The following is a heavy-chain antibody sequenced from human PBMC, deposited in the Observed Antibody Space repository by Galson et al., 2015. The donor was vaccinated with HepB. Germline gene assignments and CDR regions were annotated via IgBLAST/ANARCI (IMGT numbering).Heavy chain of an antibody. D-gene: IGHD1-14*01. CDR3: ARGGPSHTGRYNY. CDR1: GGSFSGYY. Sequence: ETLSLTCAVYGGSFSGYYWSWIRQPPGKGLEWIGEINHSGSTNYNPSLKSRVTISVDTSKNQFSLKLSSVTAADTAVYYCARGGPSHTGRYNYWGQGTLVTVSS. J-gene: IGHJ4*02. V-gene: IGHV4-34*01. CDR2: INHSGST.